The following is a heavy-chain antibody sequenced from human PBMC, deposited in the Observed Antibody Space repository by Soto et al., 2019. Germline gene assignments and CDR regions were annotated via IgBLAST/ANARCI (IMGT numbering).Heavy chain of an antibody. D-gene: IGHD4-17*01. CDR1: GFTFSKHA. CDR3: AKDQGRLPNYYYGMDV. J-gene: IGHJ6*02. Sequence: EGQVLESGGGLVQPGGSLRLSCAASGFTFSKHAMSWVRQAPGKGLEWVSSISGGSSDSTYYAESVKGRFTFSRDKSKNTVFLQMNSLRAEDTAVYYCAKDQGRLPNYYYGMDVWGQGTTVTVSS. V-gene: IGHV3-23*01. CDR2: ISGGSSDST.